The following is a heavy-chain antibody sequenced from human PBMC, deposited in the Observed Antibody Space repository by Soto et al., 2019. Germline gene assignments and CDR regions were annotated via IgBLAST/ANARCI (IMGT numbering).Heavy chain of an antibody. CDR3: ARDRRCGGDCYLKYFQH. V-gene: IGHV3-30-3*01. Sequence: GGSLRLSCAASGFTFSSYAMHWVRQAPGKGLEWVAVISYDGSNKYYADSVKGRFTISRDNSKNTLYLQMNSLRAEDTAMYYCARDRRCGGDCYLKYFQHWGQGTLVTVSS. J-gene: IGHJ1*01. CDR2: ISYDGSNK. CDR1: GFTFSSYA. D-gene: IGHD2-21*02.